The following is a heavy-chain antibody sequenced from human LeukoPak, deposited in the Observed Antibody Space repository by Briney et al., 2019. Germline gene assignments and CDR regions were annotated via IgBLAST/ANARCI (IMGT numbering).Heavy chain of an antibody. CDR3: ARALVPATSYYFDY. CDR1: GGPINTYY. V-gene: IGHV4-4*08. Sequence: SETLSLTCTVSGGPINTYYWSWIRQPPGKGLEWIGYLHSSGTTNYNPSLKTRVTISIDTSKNQLTLKLTSVTAADTAVYYCARALVPATSYYFDYWGQGTLVTVSS. D-gene: IGHD2-2*01. CDR2: LHSSGTT. J-gene: IGHJ4*02.